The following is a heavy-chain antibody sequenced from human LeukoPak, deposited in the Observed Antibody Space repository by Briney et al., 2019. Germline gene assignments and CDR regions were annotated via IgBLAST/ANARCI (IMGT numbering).Heavy chain of an antibody. V-gene: IGHV3-21*01. Sequence: GGSLRLSCAASGFSFNSYTMNWVRQAPGKGLEWVSSISSGSSYIYYADSVKGRFTISRDNAKNSLYLQMNSLRAEDTAVYYCARDGGATLFDYWGQGTLVTASS. J-gene: IGHJ4*02. CDR1: GFSFNSYT. D-gene: IGHD1-26*01. CDR3: ARDGGATLFDY. CDR2: ISSGSSYI.